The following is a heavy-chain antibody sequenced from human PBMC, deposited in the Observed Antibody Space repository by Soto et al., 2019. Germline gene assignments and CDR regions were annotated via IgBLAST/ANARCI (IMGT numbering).Heavy chain of an antibody. J-gene: IGHJ6*02. D-gene: IGHD3-22*01. CDR2: IIPIFGTA. CDR1: GGTFSSYA. CDR3: AKYYYDSSGYYSDYYYGMDV. Sequence: ASVKVSCKASGGTFSSYAISWVRQAPGQGLELMGGIIPIFGTANYAQKFQGRVTITADESTSTAYMELSSLRSEDTAVYYCAKYYYDSSGYYSDYYYGMDVWGQGTTVTVYS. V-gene: IGHV1-69*13.